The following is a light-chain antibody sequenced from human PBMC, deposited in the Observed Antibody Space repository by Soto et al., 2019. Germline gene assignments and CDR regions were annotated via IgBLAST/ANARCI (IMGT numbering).Light chain of an antibody. Sequence: QSVLTQPPSVSAAPGQKVTISCSGSSSNIGNNYLSWYQQLPGTAPKLLIYENNKRPSGMPDRFSGSKSGTSATLGITGLQTGDEADYYCGTWDSSLSAVVFGGGTKVTVL. CDR3: GTWDSSLSAVV. CDR2: ENN. V-gene: IGLV1-51*02. J-gene: IGLJ2*01. CDR1: SSNIGNNY.